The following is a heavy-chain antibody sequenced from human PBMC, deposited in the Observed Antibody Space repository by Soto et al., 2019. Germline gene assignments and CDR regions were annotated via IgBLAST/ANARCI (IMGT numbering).Heavy chain of an antibody. Sequence: VKVSCKASGGTFSSYTISWVRQAPGQGLEWMGRIIPILGIANYAQKFQGRVTITADKSTSTAYMELSSLRSEDTAVYYCAKDLYGAHAYFDYWGQGTLVTVPQ. D-gene: IGHD4-17*01. J-gene: IGHJ4*02. CDR1: GGTFSSYT. V-gene: IGHV1-69*04. CDR3: AKDLYGAHAYFDY. CDR2: IIPILGIA.